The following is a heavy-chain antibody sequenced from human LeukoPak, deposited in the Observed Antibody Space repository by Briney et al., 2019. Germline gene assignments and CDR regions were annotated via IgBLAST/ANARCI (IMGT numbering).Heavy chain of an antibody. D-gene: IGHD6-19*01. CDR3: ATLNLSSGWSTWFDY. Sequence: ASVKVSCKVSGYTLTELSMHWVRQAPGKGLEWMGGSDPEDGETIYAQKFQGRVTMTEDTSTDTAYMELSSLRSEDTAVYYCATLNLSSGWSTWFDYWGQGTLVTVSS. J-gene: IGHJ4*02. V-gene: IGHV1-24*01. CDR1: GYTLTELS. CDR2: SDPEDGET.